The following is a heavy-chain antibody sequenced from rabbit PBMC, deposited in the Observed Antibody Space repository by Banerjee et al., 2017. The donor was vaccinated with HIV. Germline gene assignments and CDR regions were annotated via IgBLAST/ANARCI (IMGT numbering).Heavy chain of an antibody. CDR1: GFSFSSSYH. Sequence: QEQLVESGGGLVQPEGSLTLTCTASGFSFSSSYHMYWVRQAPGKGLEWIGYINAGTSATTVYASWAEGRFTISKTSSTTVTLQMTSLTAADTATYFCARGGGAGGYVSLWGQGTLVTVS. V-gene: IGHV1S45*01. D-gene: IGHD1-1*01. CDR2: INAGTSATT. CDR3: ARGGGAGGYVSL. J-gene: IGHJ3*01.